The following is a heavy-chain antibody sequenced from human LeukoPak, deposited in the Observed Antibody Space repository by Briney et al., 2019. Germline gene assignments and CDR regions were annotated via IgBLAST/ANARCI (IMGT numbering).Heavy chain of an antibody. CDR2: IFYSGST. J-gene: IGHJ4*02. CDR1: GGSISGYY. CDR3: ARVSRVPFDY. V-gene: IGHV4-59*12. Sequence: SETLSLTCTVSGGSISGYYWSWIRQPPGKGLEWIGYIFYSGSTNYNPSLKSRVTISVDTSKNQFSLKLSSVTAADTAVYYCARVSRVPFDYWGQGTLVTVSS. D-gene: IGHD3-3*02.